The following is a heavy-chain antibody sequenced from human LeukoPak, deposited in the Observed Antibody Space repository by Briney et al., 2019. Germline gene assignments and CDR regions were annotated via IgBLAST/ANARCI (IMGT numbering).Heavy chain of an antibody. V-gene: IGHV3-74*01. D-gene: IGHD4-17*01. CDR3: ARVSYGDYDYYYMDV. CDR1: GFTFSSYW. J-gene: IGHJ6*03. Sequence: GGSLRLSCAASGFTFSSYWMHWVRQAPGEGLVWVSRINSDGSSTSYADSVKGRFTISRDNAKNTLYLQMNSLRAEDTAVYYCARVSYGDYDYYYMDVWGKGTTVTVSS. CDR2: INSDGSST.